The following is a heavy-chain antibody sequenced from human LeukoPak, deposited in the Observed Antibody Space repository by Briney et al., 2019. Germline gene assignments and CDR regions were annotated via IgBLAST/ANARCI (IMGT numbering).Heavy chain of an antibody. J-gene: IGHJ4*02. Sequence: RGESLKISCKASGYTFTRQWIGWVRQKSGSGLEWMGIIYPRDSDTRYSPSFQGHVSISADTSINTAYLEWSRLEASDTAIYYCARHSDVIGAIWGQGTLVTVSS. D-gene: IGHD3-10*01. CDR1: GYTFTRQW. CDR2: IYPRDSDT. V-gene: IGHV5-51*01. CDR3: ARHSDVIGAI.